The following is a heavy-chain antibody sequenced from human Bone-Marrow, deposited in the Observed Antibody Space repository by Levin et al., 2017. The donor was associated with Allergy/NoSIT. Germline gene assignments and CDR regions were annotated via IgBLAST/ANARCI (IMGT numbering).Heavy chain of an antibody. CDR3: ARNGAWSFEF. CDR1: GFTFSGSW. V-gene: IGHV3-7*02. CDR2: INRDGGDG. J-gene: IGHJ4*02. Sequence: ESLKISCASSGFTFSGSWMAWVRQAPGKGLEWVANINRDGGDGYYVDSVKGRFTISRDNARNSLDLQMNSLRVEDTAVYYCARNGAWSFEFWGQGTLVTVSS. D-gene: IGHD2-8*01.